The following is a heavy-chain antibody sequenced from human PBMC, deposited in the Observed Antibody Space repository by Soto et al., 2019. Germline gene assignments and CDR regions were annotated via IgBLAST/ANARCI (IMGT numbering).Heavy chain of an antibody. V-gene: IGHV3-7*03. CDR3: ARIRATDYEIDY. Sequence: EVQLVESGGGLVQPGGSLRLSCTASGFMFGSYWMTWVRHVPGTGLQWVANIKRDGSEKYYVDFVKGRFTISRDNADNSLFLDMNNLRVDDTATYYCARIRATDYEIDYWGQGALVTVSS. CDR1: GFMFGSYW. J-gene: IGHJ4*02. CDR2: IKRDGSEK. D-gene: IGHD4-17*01.